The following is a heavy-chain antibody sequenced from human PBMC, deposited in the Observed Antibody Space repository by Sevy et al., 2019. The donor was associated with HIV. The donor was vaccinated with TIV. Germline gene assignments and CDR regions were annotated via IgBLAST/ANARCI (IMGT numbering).Heavy chain of an antibody. CDR1: GFTFSSNW. V-gene: IGHV3-7*01. D-gene: IGHD3-3*01. J-gene: IGHJ4*02. CDR2: VKQDMSEK. CDR3: ARAQQVTMLVVIGGLYFDL. Sequence: GGSLRLSCAASGFTFSSNWMTWVRQAPGKGLEWVANVKQDMSEKYYADSVKGRFTISREKAKNLLFLQMNSLRDEDTAVYYCARAQQVTMLVVIGGLYFDLWGQGTLVTVSS.